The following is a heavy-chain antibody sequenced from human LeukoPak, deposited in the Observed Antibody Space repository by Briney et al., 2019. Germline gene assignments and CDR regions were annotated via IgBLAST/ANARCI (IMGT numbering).Heavy chain of an antibody. CDR2: INHSGST. CDR1: GGSFSGYY. J-gene: IGHJ4*02. D-gene: IGHD5-12*01. Sequence: SETLSLTCAVYGGSFSGYYWSWLRQPPGKGLEWIGEINHSGSTNYNPSLKSRVTISVDTSKNQFSLKLSSVTAADTAVYYCARVGPRRGYSGYVDYWGQGTLVTVSS. CDR3: ARVGPRRGYSGYVDY. V-gene: IGHV4-34*01.